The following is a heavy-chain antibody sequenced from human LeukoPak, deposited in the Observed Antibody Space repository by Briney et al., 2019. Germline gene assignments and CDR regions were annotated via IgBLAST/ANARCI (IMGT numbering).Heavy chain of an antibody. CDR2: MNPNSGNT. CDR3: ARVSLRYRRAFDI. J-gene: IGHJ3*02. CDR1: GYTFTSYD. D-gene: IGHD1-14*01. Sequence: ASVKVSCKASGYTFTSYDINWVRQATGQGLEWMGWMNPNSGNTGYAQKFQGRVTMTRNTSISTAYMELGSLRSEDTAVYYCARVSLRYRRAFDIWGQGTMVTVSS. V-gene: IGHV1-8*01.